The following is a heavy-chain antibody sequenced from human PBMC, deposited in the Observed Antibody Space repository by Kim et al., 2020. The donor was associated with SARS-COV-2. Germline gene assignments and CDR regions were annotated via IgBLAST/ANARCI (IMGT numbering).Heavy chain of an antibody. J-gene: IGHJ6*02. V-gene: IGHV4-59*01. CDR3: ARDPTFGEFNYGRDV. D-gene: IGHD3-10*01. Sequence: PSLNSRVTTSVDMSKHQFSLKLSSVNAADTAVYYCARDPTFGEFNYGRDVWGQGTTVTVSS.